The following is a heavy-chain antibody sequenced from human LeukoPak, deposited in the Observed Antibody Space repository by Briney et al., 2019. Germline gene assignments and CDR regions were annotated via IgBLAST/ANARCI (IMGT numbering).Heavy chain of an antibody. V-gene: IGHV6-1*01. CDR3: TRVKGAGINWFDP. D-gene: IGHD6-13*01. J-gene: IGHJ5*02. CDR1: GDSVSGNSAT. Sequence: SQTLSLTCAISGDSVSGNSATWHWIRQSPSRGLEWLGRTYYRSKWYNDYAVSVKSRITFNPDTSNNQFSLQLSSVTPEDTAVYYCTRVKGAGINWFDPWGQGTLVTVSS. CDR2: TYYRSKWYN.